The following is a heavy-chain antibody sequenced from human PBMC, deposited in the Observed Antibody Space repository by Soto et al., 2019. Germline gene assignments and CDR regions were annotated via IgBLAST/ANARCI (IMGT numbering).Heavy chain of an antibody. CDR1: GDTFTTYD. CDR3: ARGRASGSYYLLDY. CDR2: INPNSGNI. D-gene: IGHD3-10*01. J-gene: IGHJ4*02. Sequence: ASVKVSCKASGDTFTTYDINWVRQATGHGLEWMGWINPNSGNIGYAQRFQGRVTMTRDTAIRTAYMEVSSLRSDDTSVYYCARGRASGSYYLLDYWGQGTLVTVSS. V-gene: IGHV1-8*01.